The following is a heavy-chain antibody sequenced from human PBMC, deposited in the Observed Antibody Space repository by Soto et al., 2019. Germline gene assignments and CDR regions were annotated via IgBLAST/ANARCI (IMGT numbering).Heavy chain of an antibody. CDR3: ARERYCSGGSCKRYYYGMDV. V-gene: IGHV3-48*03. J-gene: IGHJ6*02. D-gene: IGHD2-15*01. CDR1: GFTFSSYE. Sequence: GGSLRLSCAASGFTFSSYEMNWVRQAPGKGLEWVSYISSSGSTIYYADSVKGRFTISRDNAKNSLYLQMNSLRAEDTAVYYCARERYCSGGSCKRYYYGMDVWGQGTTVTVSS. CDR2: ISSSGSTI.